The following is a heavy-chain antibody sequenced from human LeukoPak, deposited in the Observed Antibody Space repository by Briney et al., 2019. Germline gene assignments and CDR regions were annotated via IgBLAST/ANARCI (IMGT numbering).Heavy chain of an antibody. V-gene: IGHV1-18*01. J-gene: IGHJ5*02. CDR2: ISAYNDNT. CDR1: GYTFTSYD. CDR3: ARAPRSYNWFDP. D-gene: IGHD3-16*02. Sequence: ASVKVSCKASGYTFTSYDISWVRQAPGQGLEWMGWISAYNDNTNYAQKFQGRVTMTTDTCWSPDYMELRSVRSDGTAVYYCARAPRSYNWFDPWGQGTLVTVSS.